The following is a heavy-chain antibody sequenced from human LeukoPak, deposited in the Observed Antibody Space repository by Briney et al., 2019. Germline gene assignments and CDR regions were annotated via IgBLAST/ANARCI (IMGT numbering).Heavy chain of an antibody. J-gene: IGHJ5*02. V-gene: IGHV1-69*05. CDR3: ARDRKFTLGWFDP. Sequence: GASVKVSCKASGGTFSSYAISWVRQAPGQGLEWMGGIIPIFGTANYAQKFQGRVTMTTDTSTSTAYMELRSLRSDDTAVYYCARDRKFTLGWFDPWGQGTLVTVSS. D-gene: IGHD3-16*01. CDR2: IIPIFGTA. CDR1: GGTFSSYA.